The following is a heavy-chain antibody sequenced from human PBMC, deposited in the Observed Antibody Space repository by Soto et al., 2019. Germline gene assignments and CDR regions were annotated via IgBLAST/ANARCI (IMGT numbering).Heavy chain of an antibody. V-gene: IGHV1-69*13. Sequence: SVKVSCKASGGTFSSYAISWVRQAPGQGLEWMGGIIPIFGTANYAQKFQGRVTITADESTSTAYMELSSLRSEDTAVYYCASSVLSRGAPRGYFDYWGQGALVTVSS. J-gene: IGHJ4*02. CDR1: GGTFSSYA. D-gene: IGHD2-2*01. CDR3: ASSVLSRGAPRGYFDY. CDR2: IIPIFGTA.